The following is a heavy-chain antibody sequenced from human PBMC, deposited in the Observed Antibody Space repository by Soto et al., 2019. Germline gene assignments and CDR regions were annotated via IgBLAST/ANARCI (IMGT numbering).Heavy chain of an antibody. CDR1: GFTFSSLW. J-gene: IGHJ6*02. CDR2: IKQDGSEK. D-gene: IGHD4-17*01. V-gene: IGHV3-7*01. CDR3: AREGMTTASAYYYYYGMDV. Sequence: EVQLVESGGGLVQPGGALGPPCAAPGFTFSSLWVSWGSQGPGKGVEWVANIKQDGSEKYYVDSVKGRFTISRDNAKNSLYLQMNSLRAEDTSVYYCAREGMTTASAYYYYYGMDVWGQGTTVTVSS.